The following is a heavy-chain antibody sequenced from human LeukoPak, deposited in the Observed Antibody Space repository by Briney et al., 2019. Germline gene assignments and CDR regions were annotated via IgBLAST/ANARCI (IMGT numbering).Heavy chain of an antibody. CDR1: GFTFSSYA. V-gene: IGHV3-23*01. J-gene: IGHJ6*02. CDR3: AKDEAIYCGGDCSHLPGMDV. Sequence: PGGSLRLSCAASGFTFSSYAMSWVRQAPGKGLEWVSAISGSGGSTYYADSVKGRFTISRDNSKNTLYLQMNSLRAEDTAVYYCAKDEAIYCGGDCSHLPGMDVWGQGTTVTVSS. D-gene: IGHD2-21*02. CDR2: ISGSGGST.